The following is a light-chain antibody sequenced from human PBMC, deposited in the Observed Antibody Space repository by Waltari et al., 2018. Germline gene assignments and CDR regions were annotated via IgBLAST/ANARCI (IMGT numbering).Light chain of an antibody. V-gene: IGLV1-44*01. J-gene: IGLJ3*02. CDR2: SNI. Sequence: QSGLTQPPSASATPGQRVTLSCTGSSSNIGGNSVSWYQQVPGTAPNLLMYSNIRRPSGVPDRFSGSTSGTSASLAISGLQSDDAADYYCATWDDSLNVPVFGGGTRVTVL. CDR3: ATWDDSLNVPV. CDR1: SSNIGGNS.